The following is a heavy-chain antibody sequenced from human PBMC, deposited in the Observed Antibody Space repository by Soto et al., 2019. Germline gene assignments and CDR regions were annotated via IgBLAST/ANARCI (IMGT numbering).Heavy chain of an antibody. V-gene: IGHV1-46*01. D-gene: IGHD3-3*01. CDR3: ARSRSMGDWSASVTPYAYGMDV. CDR1: GYTFTSYY. J-gene: IGHJ6*02. Sequence: QVQLVQSGAEVKKPGASVKVSCQTSGYTFTSYYIHWVRQAPGQGLAWRGIINPSGGYTKYSKKIQGRVTLTRDAATTIVYMELSSLTSEDTAVYFCARSRSMGDWSASVTPYAYGMDVWGQGTPVTVSS. CDR2: INPSGGYT.